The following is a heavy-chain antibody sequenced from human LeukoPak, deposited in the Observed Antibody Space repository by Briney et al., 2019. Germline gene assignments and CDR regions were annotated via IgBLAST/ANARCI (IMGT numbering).Heavy chain of an antibody. CDR3: ARDSHCSGGSCYSRWFDP. J-gene: IGHJ5*02. D-gene: IGHD2-15*01. V-gene: IGHV1-2*02. CDR1: GYTFTGYY. Sequence: GASVKVSCKASGYTFTGYYIHWVRQAPGQGLEWMGWINPNTGDTNYAQKFQGRVTMTRDTSISTAYMELTRLRSDDTAVYYCARDSHCSGGSCYSRWFDPWGQGTLVTVSS. CDR2: INPNTGDT.